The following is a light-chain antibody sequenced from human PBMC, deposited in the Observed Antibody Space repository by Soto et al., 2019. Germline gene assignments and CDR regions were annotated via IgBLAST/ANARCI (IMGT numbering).Light chain of an antibody. J-gene: IGLJ1*01. Sequence: QSVLTQPPPASGTPGQRVTISCSGSSSKIGSNTVNWYQQLPGTAPKLLIYSNNQRPSGVPDRFSGSKSGTSASLAISGLQSEDEADYYCAAWDDSLNGRVFGTGTKVTVL. CDR3: AAWDDSLNGRV. V-gene: IGLV1-44*01. CDR2: SNN. CDR1: SSKIGSNT.